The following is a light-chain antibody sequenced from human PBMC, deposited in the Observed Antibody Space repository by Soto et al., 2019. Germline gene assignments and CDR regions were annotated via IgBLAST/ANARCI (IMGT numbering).Light chain of an antibody. CDR3: SSYTSSSTFVV. J-gene: IGLJ2*01. V-gene: IGLV2-14*01. CDR2: DVS. Sequence: QSALTQPASVSGSPGQSITISCTETSSDVGAYNYVSWYQQHPGKAPKLMIYDVSNRPSGVSNRFSGSKSGITASLTISGLQAEDEAHYYCSSYTSSSTFVVFGGGTQLTVL. CDR1: SSDVGAYNY.